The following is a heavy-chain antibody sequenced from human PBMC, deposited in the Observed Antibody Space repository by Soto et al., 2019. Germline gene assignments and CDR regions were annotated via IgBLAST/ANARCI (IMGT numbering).Heavy chain of an antibody. Sequence: HPGGSLRLFCAASGFPFSDHAMHWVRQTPGKGLEWVSAITGRGDSTYYADSVKGRFTISRDNSKSTLYLQMMSLRAEDTAVYYCAKDIYVQPPSGWFDPWGQGTVVTVSS. CDR1: GFPFSDHA. J-gene: IGHJ5*02. CDR3: AKDIYVQPPSGWFDP. D-gene: IGHD1-26*01. V-gene: IGHV3-23*01. CDR2: ITGRGDST.